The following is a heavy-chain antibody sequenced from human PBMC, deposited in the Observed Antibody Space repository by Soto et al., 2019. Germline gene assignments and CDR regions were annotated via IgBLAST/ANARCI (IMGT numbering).Heavy chain of an antibody. D-gene: IGHD2-15*01. J-gene: IGHJ4*02. V-gene: IGHV4-39*01. CDR2: IYYSGST. Sequence: PSETLSLTCTVSGGSISSSSYYWGWIRQPPGKGLEWIGSIYYSGSTYYNPSLKSRVTISVDTSKNQFSLKLSSVTAADTAVYYCASARPSYCSGGSCYSDYFDYWGQGTLVTVSS. CDR1: GGSISSSSYY. CDR3: ASARPSYCSGGSCYSDYFDY.